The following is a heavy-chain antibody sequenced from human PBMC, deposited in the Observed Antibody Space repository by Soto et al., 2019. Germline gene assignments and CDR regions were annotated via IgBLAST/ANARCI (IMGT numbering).Heavy chain of an antibody. Sequence: GGSLRLSCAASGFTFGGFYVGWIRQAPGRGLEWVSFISGSGGIIYLADSVKGRFAISRDNTKNSLYLQMNSLRAEDTAVYYCGSDTYYDGSGYHSGGVDFWGQGTLVTVSS. J-gene: IGHJ4*02. CDR2: ISGSGGII. V-gene: IGHV3-11*01. CDR3: GSDTYYDGSGYHSGGVDF. D-gene: IGHD3-22*01. CDR1: GFTFGGFY.